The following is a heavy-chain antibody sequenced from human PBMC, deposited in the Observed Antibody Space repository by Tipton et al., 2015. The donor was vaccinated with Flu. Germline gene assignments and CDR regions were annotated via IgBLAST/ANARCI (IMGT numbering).Heavy chain of an antibody. CDR3: ARLSYYDVDLKNFYFDH. CDR1: SGSIRSTNYF. D-gene: IGHD3-10*02. V-gene: IGHV4-39*01. J-gene: IGHJ4*02. CDR2: IFPSGTT. Sequence: TLSLTCTVSSGSIRSTNYFCAWIRQPPGKRLELIGSIFPSGTTYYNPSLKSRVTISVDTSKSQFPLMLRSVTAADTAVYYCARLSYYDVDLKNFYFDHWGQGVLVTVSS.